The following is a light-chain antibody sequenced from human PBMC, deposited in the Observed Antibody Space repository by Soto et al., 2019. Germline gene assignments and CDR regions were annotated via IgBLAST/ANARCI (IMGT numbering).Light chain of an antibody. V-gene: IGKV2-28*01. Sequence: DVVMTQSPLSLPVSHGEPASISCRSSQSLLYSNGYNYLDWYLQKPGQSPQLLIYLGSNRASGVPDRFSGSGSGTDFTLKISRVEAEDVGIYYCMQALQTPLTFGGGTKVEIK. CDR1: QSLLYSNGYNY. CDR2: LGS. CDR3: MQALQTPLT. J-gene: IGKJ4*01.